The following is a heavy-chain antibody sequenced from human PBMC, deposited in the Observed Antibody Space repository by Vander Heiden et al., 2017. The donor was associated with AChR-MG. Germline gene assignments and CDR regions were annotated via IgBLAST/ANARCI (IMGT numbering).Heavy chain of an antibody. CDR1: GGTFSSYA. Sequence: QVQLVQSGAEVKKPGSSVKVSCKASGGTFSSYAISWVRQAPGQGLEWMGGIIPIFGTANYAQKFQGRVTITADKSTSTAYMELSSLRSEDTAVYYCARGIRPYDILTGYLDYWGQGTLVTVSS. CDR3: ARGIRPYDILTGYLDY. V-gene: IGHV1-69*06. CDR2: IIPIFGTA. J-gene: IGHJ4*02. D-gene: IGHD3-9*01.